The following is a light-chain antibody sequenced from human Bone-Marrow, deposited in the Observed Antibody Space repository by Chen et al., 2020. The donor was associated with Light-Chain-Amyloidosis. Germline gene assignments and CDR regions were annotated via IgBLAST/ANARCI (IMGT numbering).Light chain of an antibody. V-gene: IGLV3-25*03. Sequence: SYELTQPPSVSVSPGQTARITCYGDDLPTKYAYWYQQKPGQAPVLVIHRDTERPSGISDRFSGSSSGTTATLTISGVQAEDEADYHCQSADSSGTYEVIFGGGTKLTVL. J-gene: IGLJ2*01. CDR2: RDT. CDR1: DLPTKY. CDR3: QSADSSGTYEVI.